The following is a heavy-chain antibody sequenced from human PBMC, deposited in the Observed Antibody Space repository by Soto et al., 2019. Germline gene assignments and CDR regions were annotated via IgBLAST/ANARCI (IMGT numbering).Heavy chain of an antibody. CDR1: GFTFSSYS. Sequence: EVQLVESGGGLVKPGGSLRLSCAASGFTFSSYSMNWVRQAPGKGLEWVSSISSSSSYIYYADSVKGRFTISRDNAKNSLYLQMNSLRAEDTAVYYCARDGEGMPHPFDYWGQGTLVTVSS. CDR3: ARDGEGMPHPFDY. V-gene: IGHV3-21*01. D-gene: IGHD2-2*01. CDR2: ISSSSSYI. J-gene: IGHJ4*02.